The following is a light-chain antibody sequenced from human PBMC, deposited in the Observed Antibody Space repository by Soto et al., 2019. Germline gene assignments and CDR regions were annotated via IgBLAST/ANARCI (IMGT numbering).Light chain of an antibody. CDR3: SSYAGSINVV. Sequence: QSVLSQPPSASGSPGQSVTISCTGTSSDVGGSNYLSWYQHHPGKAPKLMIYEVSKRPSGVPDRFSGSKSGNTASLTVSGLQAEDEADYYCSSYAGSINVVFGGGTKLTVL. V-gene: IGLV2-8*01. CDR1: SSDVGGSNY. CDR2: EVS. J-gene: IGLJ2*01.